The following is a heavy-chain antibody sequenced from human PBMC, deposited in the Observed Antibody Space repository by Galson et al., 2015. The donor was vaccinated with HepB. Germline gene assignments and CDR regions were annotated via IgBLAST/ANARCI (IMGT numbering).Heavy chain of an antibody. D-gene: IGHD1-26*01. J-gene: IGHJ4*02. CDR2: TYYRSKWYH. Sequence: FAISGDSVSSNSAAWNWIRQSPSRGLEWLGRTYYRSKWYHDSAVSVKSRLSLNADASKNQFSLQLNSVTPEDTAVYYCARGWGLHYWGQGTLVTVSS. CDR3: ARGWGLHY. CDR1: GDSVSSNSAA. V-gene: IGHV6-1*01.